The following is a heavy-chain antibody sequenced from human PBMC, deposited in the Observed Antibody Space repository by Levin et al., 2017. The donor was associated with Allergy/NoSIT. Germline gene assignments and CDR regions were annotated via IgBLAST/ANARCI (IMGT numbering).Heavy chain of an antibody. V-gene: IGHV3-15*01. CDR3: THSLQDSSGWYGAFDH. CDR1: GFSFSNAW. Sequence: GGSLRLSCAASGFSFSNAWMCWVRQAPGKGLEWVGRIKSKTAGGTTDYAAFVKGRFTISRDESKDTLYLQLNSLKTEDTAVYYCTHSLQDSSGWYGAFDHWGQGTLVTVSS. J-gene: IGHJ4*02. CDR2: IKSKTAGGTT. D-gene: IGHD6-19*01.